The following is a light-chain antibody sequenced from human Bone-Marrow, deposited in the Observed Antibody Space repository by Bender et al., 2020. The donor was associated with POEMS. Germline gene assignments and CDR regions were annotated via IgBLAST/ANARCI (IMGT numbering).Light chain of an antibody. CDR2: DVN. Sequence: QSALTQPASVSGSPGQSITISCSGTSSDIGAYDYVSWYQQHPGKAPKLMIYDVNNRPSGVPDRFSGSKSGNTASLTISGLQAEDEADYYCCSYAGSSTVIFGGGTTLTVL. CDR1: SSDIGAYDY. V-gene: IGLV2-14*01. CDR3: CSYAGSSTVI. J-gene: IGLJ2*01.